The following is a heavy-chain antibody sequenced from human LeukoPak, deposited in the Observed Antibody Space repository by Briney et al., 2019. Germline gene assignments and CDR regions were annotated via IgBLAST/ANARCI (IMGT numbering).Heavy chain of an antibody. Sequence: GGPLRLSCAASGFTFSSYGMSWVRQAPGKGLEWVSAISGSGGSTYYADSVKGRFTISRDNSKNTLYLQMNSLRAEDTALYYCAKDADDYGDFYYYFDYWGQGTLVTVSS. D-gene: IGHD4-17*01. CDR3: AKDADDYGDFYYYFDY. J-gene: IGHJ4*02. V-gene: IGHV3-23*01. CDR2: ISGSGGST. CDR1: GFTFSSYG.